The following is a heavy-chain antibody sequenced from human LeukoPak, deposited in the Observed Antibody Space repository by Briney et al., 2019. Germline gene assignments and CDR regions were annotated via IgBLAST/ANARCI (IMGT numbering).Heavy chain of an antibody. D-gene: IGHD2-15*01. J-gene: IGHJ4*02. CDR1: GGSISSSSYY. CDR2: IYYSGST. V-gene: IGHV4-39*07. CDR3: ARARGGYCSGGSCLPDY. Sequence: SETLSLTYTVSGGSISSSSYYWGSNRQPPGKGLEWNGCIYYSGSTYYNPSLKSRVTISVDTSKNQFSLKLSSVTAADTAVYYCARARGGYCSGGSCLPDYWGQGTLVTVSS.